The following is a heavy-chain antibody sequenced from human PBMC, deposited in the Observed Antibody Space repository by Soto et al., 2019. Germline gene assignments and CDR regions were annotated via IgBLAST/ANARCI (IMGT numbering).Heavy chain of an antibody. CDR2: INPNGGGT. CDR1: GYTFTSYY. J-gene: IGHJ5*02. V-gene: IGHV1-46*01. Sequence: QEQLVQSGPEVKKPGASVKVSCTASGYTFTSYYIHWVRQAPGQGLEWVGLINPNGGGTSYAQKFQDRFTVTSDTSTSTVYMELSSLRSEDTAVYYCARIPGIAVSGSSWGQGTLVTVSS. D-gene: IGHD6-19*01. CDR3: ARIPGIAVSGSS.